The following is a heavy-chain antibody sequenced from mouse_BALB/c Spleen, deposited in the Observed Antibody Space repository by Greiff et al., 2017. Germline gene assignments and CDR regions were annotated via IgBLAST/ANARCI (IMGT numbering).Heavy chain of an antibody. CDR2: IYPGNVNT. Sequence: QVQLQQSGPELVKPGASVRISCKASGYTFTSYYIHWVKQRPGQGLEWIGWIYPGNVNTKYNEKFKGKATLTADKSSSTAYMQLSSLTSEDSAVYFCARAGYCGSSYSYWYFDVWGAGTTGTVSA. CDR1: GYTFTSYY. D-gene: IGHD1-1*01. CDR3: ARAGYCGSSYSYWYFDV. J-gene: IGHJ1*01. V-gene: IGHV1S56*01.